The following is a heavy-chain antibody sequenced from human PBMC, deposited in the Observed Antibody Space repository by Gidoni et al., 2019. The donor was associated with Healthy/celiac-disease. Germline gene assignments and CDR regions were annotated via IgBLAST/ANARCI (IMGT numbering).Heavy chain of an antibody. J-gene: IGHJ4*02. CDR3: AHRQAGITGMGY. D-gene: IGHD1-20*01. V-gene: IGHV2-5*02. CDR2: IYWDDDK. Sequence: VLEWLALIYWDDDKRYSPSLKSRLTITKDTSKNQVVLTMTNMDPVDTATYYCAHRQAGITGMGYWGQGTLVTVSS.